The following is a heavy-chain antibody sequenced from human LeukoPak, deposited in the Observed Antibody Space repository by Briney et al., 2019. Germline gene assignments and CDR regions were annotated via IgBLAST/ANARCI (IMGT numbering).Heavy chain of an antibody. D-gene: IGHD2-21*01. V-gene: IGHV3-48*02. CDR2: ITSDSSAM. Sequence: GGSLRLSCAASGFTFSSYEMNWVRQAPGKGLEWVSYITSDSSAMSYADSVKGRFTISRDNAKNSLYLHMNSLSDEDTAMYFCVRDLLWAFDIWGQGTMVTVSS. CDR3: VRDLLWAFDI. J-gene: IGHJ3*02. CDR1: GFTFSSYE.